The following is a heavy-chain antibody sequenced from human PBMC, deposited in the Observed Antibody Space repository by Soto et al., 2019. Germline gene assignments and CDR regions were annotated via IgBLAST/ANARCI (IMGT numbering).Heavy chain of an antibody. D-gene: IGHD2-2*01. CDR2: ISSSSSTI. Sequence: GGSLRLSCAASGFTFSSYSMNWVRQAPGKGLEWVSYISSSSSTIYYADSVKGRFTISRDTAKNSLFLQMNSLRTEDTAVYYCARGCISRPCSWGNYFDYWGQGTLVTVSS. V-gene: IGHV3-48*01. CDR1: GFTFSSYS. CDR3: ARGCISRPCSWGNYFDY. J-gene: IGHJ4*02.